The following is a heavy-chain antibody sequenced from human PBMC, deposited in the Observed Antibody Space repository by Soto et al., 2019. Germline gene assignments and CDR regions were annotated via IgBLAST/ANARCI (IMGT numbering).Heavy chain of an antibody. J-gene: IGHJ6*03. Sequence: WGSLSLSCAASGFIFSSYSMNWVRQAPGKGLEWVSSISSSTSYIYYADSVKGRFTISRDNAQNSLYLQMNSLRAEDTAVYYCARDTWHSSSWYVGYYMDVWGKGTTVTVSS. CDR1: GFIFSSYS. V-gene: IGHV3-21*01. CDR2: ISSSTSYI. D-gene: IGHD6-13*01. CDR3: ARDTWHSSSWYVGYYMDV.